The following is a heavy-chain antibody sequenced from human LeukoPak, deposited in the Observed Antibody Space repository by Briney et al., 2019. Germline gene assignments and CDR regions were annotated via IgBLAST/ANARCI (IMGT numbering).Heavy chain of an antibody. CDR1: GGSMNTISYY. V-gene: IGHV4-39*07. Sequence: SETLSLTCTVSGGSMNTISYYWVWIRQAPEKGLEWIGSVYSRGSIYSNPSLRSRVTISLDTSKNQFSLNPSSVTVADTAVYYCARDRLSLGAFDIWGPGTTVTVSS. CDR2: VYSRGSI. CDR3: ARDRLSLGAFDI. J-gene: IGHJ3*02. D-gene: IGHD3-16*01.